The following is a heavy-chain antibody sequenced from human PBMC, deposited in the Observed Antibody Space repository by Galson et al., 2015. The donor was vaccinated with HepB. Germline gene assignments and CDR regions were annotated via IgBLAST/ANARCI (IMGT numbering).Heavy chain of an antibody. CDR3: ARAFYFDH. V-gene: IGHV3-30*04. CDR1: GFTFSAFA. Sequence: SLRLSCAASGFTFSAFAMHWVRQTPGKGLEWVALVSSDENNIYSADSARGRFTISRDNSKHTLYIQMNSLRAEDTAVYYCARAFYFDHWGQGTLVTVSS. D-gene: IGHD3-3*02. CDR2: VSSDENNI. J-gene: IGHJ4*02.